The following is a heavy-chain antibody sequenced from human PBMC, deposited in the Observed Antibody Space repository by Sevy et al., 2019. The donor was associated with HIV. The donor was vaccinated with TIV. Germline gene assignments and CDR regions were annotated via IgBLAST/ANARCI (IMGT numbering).Heavy chain of an antibody. J-gene: IGHJ2*01. CDR2: IYPGDSDT. CDR3: ARRSSGAIWYFDL. D-gene: IGHD3-10*01. V-gene: IGHV5-51*01. Sequence: GESLKISCKGSGYSFTNYWIAWVRQMPGKGLEWMGIIYPGDSDTRYNPSFQGQVTMSAVKSMNTAYLQWGSLKASDTAMYYCARRSSGAIWYFDLWGRGTLVTVSS. CDR1: GYSFTNYW.